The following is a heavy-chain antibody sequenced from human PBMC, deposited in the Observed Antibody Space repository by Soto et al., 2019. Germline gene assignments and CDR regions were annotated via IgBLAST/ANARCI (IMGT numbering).Heavy chain of an antibody. CDR3: VRQYRDSQYYSGLDV. D-gene: IGHD6-6*01. CDR2: TYYRSKWYN. V-gene: IGHV6-1*01. J-gene: IGHJ6*02. CDR1: ADSVSSNSGA. Sequence: SQTLSLTCAISADSVSSNSGAWNWIRQSPSRELEWLGRTYYRSKWYNDFAVSVKSRITINPDTSKNQFSLQLNSVTPEDTAVYYCVRQYRDSQYYSGLDVWGQGTTVTVSS.